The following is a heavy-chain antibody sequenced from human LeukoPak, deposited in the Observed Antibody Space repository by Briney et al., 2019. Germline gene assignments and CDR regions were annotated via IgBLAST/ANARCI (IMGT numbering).Heavy chain of an antibody. Sequence: KTSETLSLTCTVSGGSISSSSYYWGWIRQPPGKGLEWIGTIYYSGGTYYNPSLKSRVTISVDTSKNQFSLKLSSVTAADTAVYYCATWFPFSSSGDYWGQGTLVTVSS. J-gene: IGHJ4*02. D-gene: IGHD3-22*01. CDR3: ATWFPFSSSGDY. CDR1: GGSISSSSYY. CDR2: IYYSGGT. V-gene: IGHV4-39*07.